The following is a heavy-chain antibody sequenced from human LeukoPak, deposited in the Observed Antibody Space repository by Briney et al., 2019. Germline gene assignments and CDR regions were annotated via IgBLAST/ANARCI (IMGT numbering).Heavy chain of an antibody. J-gene: IGHJ4*02. Sequence: GGSLRLSCAASGFTFGSYAMHWVRQAPGKGLEWVAVISYDGSNKYYADSVKGRFTISRDNSKNTLYLQMNSLRAEDTAVYYCARGAVAGTVAINFDYWGQGTLVTVSS. CDR3: ARGAVAGTVAINFDY. CDR2: ISYDGSNK. CDR1: GFTFGSYA. D-gene: IGHD6-19*01. V-gene: IGHV3-30-3*01.